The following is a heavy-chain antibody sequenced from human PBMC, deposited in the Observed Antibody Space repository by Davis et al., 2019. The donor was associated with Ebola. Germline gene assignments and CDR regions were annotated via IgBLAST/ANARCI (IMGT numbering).Heavy chain of an antibody. CDR2: INPHNGNT. V-gene: IGHV1-18*04. J-gene: IGHJ6*04. D-gene: IGHD3-10*01. Sequence: ASVKVSCKASGYTFTNYGITWVRQAPGQGLEWMGWINPHNGNTNYAQNVQGRVTMTTDTSTSTAYMEVGSLKSDDTAVYYCATVTHLVRGVRFRTYFYYGMDVWGEGTTVTVSS. CDR1: GYTFTNYG. CDR3: ATVTHLVRGVRFRTYFYYGMDV.